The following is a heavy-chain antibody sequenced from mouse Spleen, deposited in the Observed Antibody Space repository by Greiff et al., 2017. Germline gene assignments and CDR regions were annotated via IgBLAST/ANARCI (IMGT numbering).Heavy chain of an antibody. V-gene: IGHV14-1*02. Sequence: VQLKQSGAELVRPGALVKLSCKASGFNIKDYYMHWVKQRPEQGLEWIGWIDPENGNTIYDPKFQGKASITADTSSNTAYLQLSSLTSEDTAVYYCASYDYDGPWFAYWGQGTLVTVSA. J-gene: IGHJ3*01. CDR3: ASYDYDGPWFAY. CDR2: IDPENGNT. D-gene: IGHD2-4*01. CDR1: GFNIKDYY.